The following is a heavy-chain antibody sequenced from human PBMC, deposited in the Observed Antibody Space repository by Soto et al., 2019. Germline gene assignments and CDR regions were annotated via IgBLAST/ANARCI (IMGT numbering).Heavy chain of an antibody. CDR3: AREDGVVGATSAFDY. V-gene: IGHV3-21*01. J-gene: IGHJ4*02. Sequence: GGSLRLSCAASGFTLTTYTMNWVRQAPGMGLEWVSSINGRGNYKYYTDSVEGRFTISRDNAQNSLYLQMNSLRAEDTAVYYCAREDGVVGATSAFDYWGQGALVTVSS. CDR1: GFTLTTYT. D-gene: IGHD1-26*01. CDR2: INGRGNYK.